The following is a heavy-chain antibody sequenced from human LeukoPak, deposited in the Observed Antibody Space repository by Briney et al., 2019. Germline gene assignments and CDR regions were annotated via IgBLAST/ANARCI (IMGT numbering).Heavy chain of an antibody. CDR2: INPSGGST. Sequence: ASVKVSCKASGYTFTSYYMHWVRQAPGQGLEWMGIINPSGGSTSYAQKFQGRVTMTRDMSTSTVYMELSSLRSEDTAMYYCARDSGYSYGYWSYGGNSETAFDIWGQGTMVTVSS. J-gene: IGHJ3*02. CDR1: GYTFTSYY. CDR3: ARDSGYSYGYWSYGGNSETAFDI. V-gene: IGHV1-46*01. D-gene: IGHD5-18*01.